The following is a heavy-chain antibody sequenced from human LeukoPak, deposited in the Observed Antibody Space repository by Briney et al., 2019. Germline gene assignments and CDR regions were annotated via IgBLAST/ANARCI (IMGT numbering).Heavy chain of an antibody. CDR1: GGSISSSSYY. Sequence: PSETLSLTCTVSGGSISSSSYYWGWIRQPPGKGLEWIGSIYHSGSTYYNPSLKSRVTISVDTSKNQFSLKLSSVTAADTAVYYCASSHCSGGSCYSDYWGQGALVTVSS. CDR2: IYHSGST. CDR3: ASSHCSGGSCYSDY. V-gene: IGHV4-39*07. J-gene: IGHJ4*02. D-gene: IGHD2-15*01.